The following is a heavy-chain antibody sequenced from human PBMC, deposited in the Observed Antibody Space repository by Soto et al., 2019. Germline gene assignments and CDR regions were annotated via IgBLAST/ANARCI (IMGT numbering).Heavy chain of an antibody. J-gene: IGHJ5*02. CDR1: GGSISGSSYS. CDR2: IYYSGST. D-gene: IGHD2-15*01. CDR3: ATRQGGSYIWFDP. V-gene: IGHV4-39*01. Sequence: ASETLSLTCTVSGGSISGSSYSWGWIRQPPGKGLEWIGTIYYSGSTYYNPSLKSRVTISVDTSKNQFSLKLGSVTAADTAVYYCATRQGGSYIWFDPWGQGTLVTVSS.